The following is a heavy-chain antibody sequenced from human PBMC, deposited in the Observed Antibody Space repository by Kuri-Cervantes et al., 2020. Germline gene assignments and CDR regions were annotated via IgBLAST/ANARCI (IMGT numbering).Heavy chain of an antibody. CDR3: ARDGYNPFDY. V-gene: IGHV3-30*02. D-gene: IGHD5-24*01. CDR1: GFNFSSYG. Sequence: GESLKISCAASGFNFSSYGLHWVRQAPGKGLEWVAFIRSDGSNKYYADSVKGRFTISRDNAKNSLYLQMNSLRAEDTAVYYCARDGYNPFDYWGQGTLVTVSS. CDR2: IRSDGSNK. J-gene: IGHJ4*02.